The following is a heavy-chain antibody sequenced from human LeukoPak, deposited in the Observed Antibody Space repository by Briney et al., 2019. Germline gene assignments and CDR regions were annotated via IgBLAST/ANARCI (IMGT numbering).Heavy chain of an antibody. V-gene: IGHV4-61*08. CDR1: GGSISSGDYY. D-gene: IGHD6-19*01. CDR3: ARAGMAVAGIAFDI. CDR2: IYYSGST. J-gene: IGHJ3*02. Sequence: SETLSLTCTVSGGSISSGDYYWSWIRQPPGKGLEWIGYIYYSGSTNYNPSLKSRVTISVDTSKNQFSLKLSSVTAADTAVYYCARAGMAVAGIAFDIWGQGTMVTVSS.